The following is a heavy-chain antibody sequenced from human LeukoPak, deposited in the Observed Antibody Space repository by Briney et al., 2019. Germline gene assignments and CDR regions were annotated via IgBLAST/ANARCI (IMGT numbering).Heavy chain of an antibody. J-gene: IGHJ5*02. D-gene: IGHD3-10*01. CDR2: INPKSGGT. CDR1: GYTFTGYF. V-gene: IGHV1-2*02. Sequence: ASVKVSCKASGYTFTGYFIHWVRQAPGQGLEWTGWINPKSGGTNYEQKFQDRVTMTRDTSISTAYMELSRLRSDDTAVYYCARSMVVRGVMGNYFDPWGQGTLVTVSS. CDR3: ARSMVVRGVMGNYFDP.